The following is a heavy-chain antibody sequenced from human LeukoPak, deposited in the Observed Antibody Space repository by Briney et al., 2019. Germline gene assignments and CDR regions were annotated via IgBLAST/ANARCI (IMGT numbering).Heavy chain of an antibody. D-gene: IGHD2-15*01. J-gene: IGHJ4*02. CDR1: GFTFDDYA. CDR3: AKDSSDHPPNYFDY. Sequence: PGGSLRLSCAASGFTFDDYAMHWVRQAPGKGLEWVSGISWNSGSIGYADSVKGRFTISRDNAKNSLYLQMNSLRAEDTALYYCAKDSSDHPPNYFDYWGQGTLVTVSS. V-gene: IGHV3-9*01. CDR2: ISWNSGSI.